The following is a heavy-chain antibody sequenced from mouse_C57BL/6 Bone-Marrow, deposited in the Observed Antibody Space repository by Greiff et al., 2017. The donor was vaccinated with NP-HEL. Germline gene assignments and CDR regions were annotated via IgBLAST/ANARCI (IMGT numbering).Heavy chain of an antibody. V-gene: IGHV10-1*01. D-gene: IGHD1-1*01. Sequence: GGGLVQPKGSLKLSCAASGFSFNTYAMNWVRQAPGKGLEWVARIRSKSNNYATYYADSVKDRFTISRDDSESMLYLQMNNLKTEDTAMYYCVRQDYGSSYLFAHWGQGTLVTVSA. CDR2: IRSKSNNYAT. CDR3: VRQDYGSSYLFAH. CDR1: GFSFNTYA. J-gene: IGHJ3*01.